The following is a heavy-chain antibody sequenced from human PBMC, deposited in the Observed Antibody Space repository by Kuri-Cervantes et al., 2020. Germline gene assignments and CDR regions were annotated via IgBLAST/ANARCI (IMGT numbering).Heavy chain of an antibody. J-gene: IGHJ6*02. Sequence: GESLKISCAASGFTFSSYAMHWVRQAPGKGLEYVSAISSNGGSTYYANSVKGRFTISRDNSKNTLYLQMGSLRAEDMAVYYCARDGRDPESRDWGYGMDVWGQGTAVTVSS. CDR2: ISSNGGST. D-gene: IGHD3-16*01. V-gene: IGHV3-64*01. CDR1: GFTFSSYA. CDR3: ARDGRDPESRDWGYGMDV.